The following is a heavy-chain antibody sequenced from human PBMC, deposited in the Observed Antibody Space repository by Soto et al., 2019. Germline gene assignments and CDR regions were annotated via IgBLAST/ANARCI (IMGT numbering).Heavy chain of an antibody. CDR3: ARKRGNGSYYGDFDY. V-gene: IGHV3-53*05. CDR2: IYSGGST. D-gene: IGHD1-26*01. J-gene: IGHJ4*02. CDR1: GFTVSSNY. Sequence: GGSLRLSCAASGFTVSSNYMSWVRQAPGKGLEWVSVIYSGGSTYYADSVKGRFTISRDNSKNTLYLTMTNMDPVDTATYYCARKRGNGSYYGDFDYWGQGTLVTVSS.